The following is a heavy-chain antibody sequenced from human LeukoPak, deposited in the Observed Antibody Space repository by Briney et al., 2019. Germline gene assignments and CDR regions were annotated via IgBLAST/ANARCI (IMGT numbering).Heavy chain of an antibody. Sequence: ASVKVSCKASGGTFSSYAISWVRQAPGQGLEWMGRIIPILGIANYAQKFQGRVTITADKSTSTAYMELSSLRSEGTAVYYCARANSGIVGATTVDYWGQGTLVTVSS. CDR2: IIPILGIA. D-gene: IGHD1-26*01. CDR1: GGTFSSYA. V-gene: IGHV1-69*04. CDR3: ARANSGIVGATTVDY. J-gene: IGHJ4*02.